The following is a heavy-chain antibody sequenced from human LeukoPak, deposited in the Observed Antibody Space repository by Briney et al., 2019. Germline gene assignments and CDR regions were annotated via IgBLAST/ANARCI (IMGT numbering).Heavy chain of an antibody. CDR2: IYYSGST. Sequence: SETLSLTCTVSGGSISSGGYYWSWIRQHPGKGLEWIGYIYYSGSTYYNPSLKSRVTISVDTSKNQFSLKLSSVTAADTAVYYCARGRPQTLRGGNYFDSWGQGILVSVSS. CDR3: ARGRPQTLRGGNYFDS. V-gene: IGHV4-31*03. D-gene: IGHD3-16*01. CDR1: GGSISSGGYY. J-gene: IGHJ4*02.